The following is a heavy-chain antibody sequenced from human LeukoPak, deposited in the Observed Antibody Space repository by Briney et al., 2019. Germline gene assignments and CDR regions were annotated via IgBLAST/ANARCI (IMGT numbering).Heavy chain of an antibody. V-gene: IGHV4-34*01. Sequence: SETLSLTCAVYGGSFSGYYWSWIRQPPGKGLEWIGEINHSGSTNYNPSLKSLVTISVDTSKNQFSLKLSSVTAADTAVYYCARAQRTYYAPVLRWFDPWGQGTLVTVSS. CDR2: INHSGST. CDR1: GGSFSGYY. J-gene: IGHJ5*02. CDR3: ARAQRTYYAPVLRWFDP. D-gene: IGHD1-26*01.